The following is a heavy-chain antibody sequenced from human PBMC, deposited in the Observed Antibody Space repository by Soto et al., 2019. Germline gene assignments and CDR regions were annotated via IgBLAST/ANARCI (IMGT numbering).Heavy chain of an antibody. CDR3: ARASYRYCSGGSCWDI. CDR1: GFTVSSNY. J-gene: IGHJ3*02. Sequence: GGSLRLSCAASGFTVSSNYMSWVRQAPGKGLEWVSVIYSGGSTYYADSVKGRFTISRHNSKNTLYLQMNSLRAEDTAVYYCARASYRYCSGGSCWDIWGQGTMVTVSS. D-gene: IGHD2-15*01. V-gene: IGHV3-53*04. CDR2: IYSGGST.